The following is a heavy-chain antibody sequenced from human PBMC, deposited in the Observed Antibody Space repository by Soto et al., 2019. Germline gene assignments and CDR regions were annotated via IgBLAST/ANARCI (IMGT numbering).Heavy chain of an antibody. Sequence: EVQVVESGGDLVQPGGSLRLSCVTSGFMFSSAWMNWVRQAPGKGLEWVGRIKSKRDSGARDYAEPVKGRFSISRDDSKDTVFLQMNSLRADDTAVYYCVEGWNDFWGQGTLVTVSS. CDR1: GFMFSSAW. CDR3: VEGWNDF. V-gene: IGHV3-15*01. J-gene: IGHJ4*02. CDR2: IKSKRDSGAR. D-gene: IGHD1-1*01.